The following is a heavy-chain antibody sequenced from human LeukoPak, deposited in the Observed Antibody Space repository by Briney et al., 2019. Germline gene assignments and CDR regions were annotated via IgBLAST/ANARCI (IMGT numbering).Heavy chain of an antibody. CDR1: GGSISSSSYY. CDR3: ARHGVPWVEDGYYFDY. Sequence: PSETLSLTCTVSGGSISSSSYYWGWLRQPPGKGLEWIGSIYYSGSTYYNPSLKSRVTISVDTSKNQFSLKLSSVTAADTAVYYCARHGVPWVEDGYYFDYWGQGTLVTVSS. V-gene: IGHV4-39*01. D-gene: IGHD3-3*01. CDR2: IYYSGST. J-gene: IGHJ4*02.